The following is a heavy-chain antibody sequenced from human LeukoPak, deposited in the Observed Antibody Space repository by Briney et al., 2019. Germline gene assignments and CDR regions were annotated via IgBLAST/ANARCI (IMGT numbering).Heavy chain of an antibody. D-gene: IGHD1-26*01. Sequence: SETLSLTCTVSVGSIRTYDRSWIRESPGKGLEWIGYIDNSGSTYYFPSLKSRVTITVDTSKSQFSLRLDSVTAADTAIYYCASGLWELDYWGQGTLVSVSS. CDR2: IDNSGST. J-gene: IGHJ4*02. V-gene: IGHV4-59*08. CDR3: ASGLWELDY. CDR1: VGSIRTYD.